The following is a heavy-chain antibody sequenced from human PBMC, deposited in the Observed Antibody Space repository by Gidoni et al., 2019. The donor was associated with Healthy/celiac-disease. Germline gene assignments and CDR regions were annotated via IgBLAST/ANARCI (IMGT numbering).Heavy chain of an antibody. CDR1: GFTFSSYE. V-gene: IGHV3-48*03. CDR3: ARDRYCSSTSCLGLVDGMDV. D-gene: IGHD2-2*01. Sequence: EVQLVESGGGLVQPGGSLRLSCAASGFTFSSYEMNWVRQAPGKGLEWVSYISSSGSTIYYADSVKGGFTISRDNAKNSLYLQMNSLRAEDTAVYYCARDRYCSSTSCLGLVDGMDVWGQGTTVTVSS. J-gene: IGHJ6*02. CDR2: ISSSGSTI.